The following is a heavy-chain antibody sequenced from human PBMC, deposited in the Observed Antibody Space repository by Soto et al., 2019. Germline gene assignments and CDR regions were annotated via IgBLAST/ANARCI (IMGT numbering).Heavy chain of an antibody. J-gene: IGHJ4*02. Sequence: SVKVSCKASGGTFSSYAISWVRQAPGQGLEWMGGIVPIFGTANYAQKFQGRVTITADESTSTAYMELSSLRSEDTAVYYCARDRFEDNWNDVYFDYWGQGTLVTVSS. CDR3: ARDRFEDNWNDVYFDY. CDR2: IVPIFGTA. CDR1: GGTFSSYA. D-gene: IGHD1-20*01. V-gene: IGHV1-69*13.